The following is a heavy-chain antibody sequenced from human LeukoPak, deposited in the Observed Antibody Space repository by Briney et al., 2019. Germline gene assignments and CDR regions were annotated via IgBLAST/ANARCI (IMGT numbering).Heavy chain of an antibody. Sequence: GGSLRLSCAASGFTFSSYSMNWVRQAPGKGLEWVSSISSSSSYIYYADSVKGRFTISRDNAKNSLYLQMNSLRAEDTAVYYCARDVLNRDGYNIDAFDIWGQGTMVTVSS. D-gene: IGHD5-24*01. CDR2: ISSSSSYI. V-gene: IGHV3-21*01. CDR1: GFTFSSYS. CDR3: ARDVLNRDGYNIDAFDI. J-gene: IGHJ3*02.